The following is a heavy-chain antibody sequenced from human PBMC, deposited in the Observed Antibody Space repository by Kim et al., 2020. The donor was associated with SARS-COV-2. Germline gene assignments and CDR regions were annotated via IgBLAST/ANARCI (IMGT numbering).Heavy chain of an antibody. CDR2: IYYSGST. V-gene: IGHV4-39*01. D-gene: IGHD2-15*01. CDR1: GGSISSSSYY. J-gene: IGHJ6*02. CDR3: ARQPNRFGGGYGMDV. Sequence: SETLSLTCTVSGGSISSSSYYWGWIRQPPGKGLEWIGSIYYSGSTYYNPSLKSRVTISVDTSKNQFSLKLSSVTAADTAVYYCARQPNRFGGGYGMDVWGQGTTVTVSS.